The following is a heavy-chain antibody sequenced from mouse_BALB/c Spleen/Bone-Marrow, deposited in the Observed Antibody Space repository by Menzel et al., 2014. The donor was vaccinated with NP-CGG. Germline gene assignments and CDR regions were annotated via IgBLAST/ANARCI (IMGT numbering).Heavy chain of an antibody. CDR1: GFTFSDYY. D-gene: IGHD2-12*01. CDR3: ARDGDYSYAWFAY. V-gene: IGHV5-4*02. CDR2: ISDGGSYT. J-gene: IGHJ3*01. Sequence: EVQLVESGGGLVKPGGSLKLSCAASGFTFSDYYMYWVRQTPEKRLEWVAIISDGGSYTFYPDSVKGRFAISRGNAKNSLYLQMSSLKSEDTAMYYCARDGDYSYAWFAYWGQGTLVTVSA.